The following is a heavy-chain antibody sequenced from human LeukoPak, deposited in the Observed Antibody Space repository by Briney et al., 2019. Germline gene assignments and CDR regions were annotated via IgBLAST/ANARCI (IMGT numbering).Heavy chain of an antibody. CDR3: ARDPYYDILTGYSDY. V-gene: IGHV1-2*02. J-gene: IGHJ4*02. CDR1: GYTFTGYY. Sequence: ASVKVSCKASGYTFTGYYMHGVRQAPGQGLEWMGGINPNSGGTNYAQKFQGRVTMTRDTSISTAYMGLSRLRADDTAVYYCARDPYYDILTGYSDYWGQGTLVTVSS. D-gene: IGHD3-9*01. CDR2: INPNSGGT.